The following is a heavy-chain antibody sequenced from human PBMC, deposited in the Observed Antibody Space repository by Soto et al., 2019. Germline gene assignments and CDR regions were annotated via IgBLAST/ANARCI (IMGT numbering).Heavy chain of an antibody. Sequence: QVQLQESGPGLVKPSQTLSLTCTVSGGSISSGDYYWSWIRQPPGKGLEWIGYIYYSGSTYYNPSLKSRVTISVDTSKNQFSLKLSSVTAADTAVYYCARFLPPRPWGSNWFDPWGQGTLVTVSS. D-gene: IGHD3-16*01. V-gene: IGHV4-30-4*01. CDR1: GGSISSGDYY. CDR2: IYYSGST. CDR3: ARFLPPRPWGSNWFDP. J-gene: IGHJ5*02.